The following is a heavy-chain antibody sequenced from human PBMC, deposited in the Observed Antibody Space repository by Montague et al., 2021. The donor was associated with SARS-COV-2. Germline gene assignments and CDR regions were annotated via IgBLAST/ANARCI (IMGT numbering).Heavy chain of an antibody. CDR3: ARLDDYRDYSRGD. V-gene: IGHV3-30*19. CDR1: GFRFSSDA. J-gene: IGHJ6*02. CDR2: ISKDADLK. Sequence: RRLSSAASGFRFSSDAMHWVRQAPGRGLEWVAVISKDADLKYYADSLKGRFTISRDNSNSTLYLQMYSLKAEDTAIYYCARLDDYRDYSRGDWGQGTTVIVSS. D-gene: IGHD4-17*01.